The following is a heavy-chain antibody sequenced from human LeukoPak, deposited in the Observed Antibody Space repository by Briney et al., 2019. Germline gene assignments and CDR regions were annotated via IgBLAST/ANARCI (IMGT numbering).Heavy chain of an antibody. CDR2: IIPFFGTT. V-gene: IGHV1-69*06. CDR1: GGTFSNYG. J-gene: IGHJ4*02. D-gene: IGHD2-15*01. CDR3: ARGDCSGGSCYLSLTAIDY. Sequence: SVKVSCKASGGTFSNYGISWVRQAPGQGLEWVGGIIPFFGTTNYAQNFQGRVTITADKSTSTAYMELSSLRSEDTAVYYCARGDCSGGSCYLSLTAIDYWGQGTLVTVSS.